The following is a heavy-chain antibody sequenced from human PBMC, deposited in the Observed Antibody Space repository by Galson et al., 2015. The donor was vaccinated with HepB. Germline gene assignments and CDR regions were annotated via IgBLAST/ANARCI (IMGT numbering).Heavy chain of an antibody. V-gene: IGHV5-10-1*01. CDR2: IDPSDSYT. D-gene: IGHD3-3*01. J-gene: IGHJ4*02. CDR3: ARLGKGGENYDFWSGWTDY. CDR1: GYSFTSYW. Sequence: QSGAEVKKPGESLRISCKGSGYSFTSYWISWVRQMPGKGLEWMGRIDPSDSYTNYSPSFQGHVTISADKSISTAYLQWSSLKASDTAMYYCARLGKGGENYDFWSGWTDYWGQGTLVTVSS.